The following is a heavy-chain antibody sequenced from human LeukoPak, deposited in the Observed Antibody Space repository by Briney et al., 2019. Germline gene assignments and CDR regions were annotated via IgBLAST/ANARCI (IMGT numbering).Heavy chain of an antibody. V-gene: IGHV4-59*01. CDR1: GGSISSYY. CDR3: SRGPDNWFDP. Sequence: PSETLSLTCTVSGGSISSYYWSWIRQPPGKGLEGIGYIYYSGSTNYNPSLKSRVTISVDTSKNQFSLKLSSVTAADTAVYYCSRGPDNWFDPWGQGTLVTVSS. CDR2: IYYSGST. D-gene: IGHD3-10*01. J-gene: IGHJ5*02.